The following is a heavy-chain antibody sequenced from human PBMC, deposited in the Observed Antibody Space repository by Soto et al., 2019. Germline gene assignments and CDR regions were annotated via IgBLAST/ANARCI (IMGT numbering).Heavy chain of an antibody. CDR3: AREGYYDSSGYFDY. CDR2: IIPIFGTA. J-gene: IGHJ4*02. Sequence: SVKVSCKASGGTFSSYAISWVRQAPGQGLEWMGGIIPIFGTANYAQKFQGRVTITADESTSTAYMELSSLRSEDTAVYYCAREGYYDSSGYFDYWGQGTLVAVSS. CDR1: GGTFSSYA. V-gene: IGHV1-69*13. D-gene: IGHD3-22*01.